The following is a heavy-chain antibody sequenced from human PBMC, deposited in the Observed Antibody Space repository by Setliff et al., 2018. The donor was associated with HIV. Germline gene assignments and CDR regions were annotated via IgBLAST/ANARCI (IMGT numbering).Heavy chain of an antibody. Sequence: VASVKVSCKASGYSFTGHYIHWVRQAPGQGLEWLGRIDPNSGGTKYAQKFQGSVTMTRDTSISTAYMELRRLRSDDTAVYYCASQFGAYDSSGYEHDAFNIWGQGTMVTVSS. CDR1: GYSFTGHY. J-gene: IGHJ3*02. V-gene: IGHV1-2*06. D-gene: IGHD3-22*01. CDR3: ASQFGAYDSSGYEHDAFNI. CDR2: IDPNSGGT.